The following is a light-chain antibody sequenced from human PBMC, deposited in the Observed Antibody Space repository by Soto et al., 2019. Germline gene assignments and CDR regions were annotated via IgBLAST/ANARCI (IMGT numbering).Light chain of an antibody. J-gene: IGKJ3*01. CDR2: DAS. Sequence: DIQMTQSPSSLSASIGDRVTITCRASQGIRNYLAWYQQKPGKVPKILIQDASTLQSGVPSRFSGSGSGTDFTLTISNLQPEDVATYYCQKYNSVPFTFGPGTKVDIK. CDR1: QGIRNY. V-gene: IGKV1-27*01. CDR3: QKYNSVPFT.